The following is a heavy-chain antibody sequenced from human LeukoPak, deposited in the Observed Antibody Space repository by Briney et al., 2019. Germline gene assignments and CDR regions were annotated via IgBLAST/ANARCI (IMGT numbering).Heavy chain of an antibody. Sequence: SETLSLTCTVSGGSISSSSYYWGWIRQPPGKGLEWIGSIYYSGSTYYNPSLKSRVTISVDTSKNQFSLKLSSVTAPDTAVYYCARQGGSYSSSWYRYYYYGMDVWGQGTTVTVSS. CDR1: GGSISSSSYY. CDR3: ARQGGSYSSSWYRYYYYGMDV. J-gene: IGHJ6*02. V-gene: IGHV4-39*01. CDR2: IYYSGST. D-gene: IGHD6-13*01.